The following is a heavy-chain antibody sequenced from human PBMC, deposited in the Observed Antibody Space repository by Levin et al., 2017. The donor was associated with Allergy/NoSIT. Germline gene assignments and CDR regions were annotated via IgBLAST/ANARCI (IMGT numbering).Heavy chain of an antibody. V-gene: IGHV1-58*01. Sequence: KISCKASGFTFTSSAVQWVRQTRGQRLEWIGWIVAGSGNTNYAQEFQERVTITRDMSTSTAYLELSSLRSEDTAVYYCAVRYNTDNYYFGMDVWGQGTAVTVSS. CDR2: IVAGSGNT. D-gene: IGHD3-3*01. CDR1: GFTFTSSA. J-gene: IGHJ6*02. CDR3: AVRYNTDNYYFGMDV.